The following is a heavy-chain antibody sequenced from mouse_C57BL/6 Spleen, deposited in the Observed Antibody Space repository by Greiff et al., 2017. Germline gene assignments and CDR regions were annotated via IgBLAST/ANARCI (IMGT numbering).Heavy chain of an antibody. CDR2: ISYDGSN. Sequence: EVKVEESGPGLVKPSQSLSLTCSVTGYSITSGYYWNWIRQFPGNKLEWMGYISYDGSNNYNPSLKNRISITRDTSKNQFFLKLNSVTTEDTATYYCARDASYFDYWGQGTTLTVSS. J-gene: IGHJ2*01. CDR1: GYSITSGYY. CDR3: ARDASYFDY. V-gene: IGHV3-6*01.